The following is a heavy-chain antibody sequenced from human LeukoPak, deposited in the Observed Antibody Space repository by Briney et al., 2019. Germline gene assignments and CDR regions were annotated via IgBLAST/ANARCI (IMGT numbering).Heavy chain of an antibody. J-gene: IGHJ4*02. Sequence: KPSETLSLTCTVSGGSISSSSYYWGWIRQPPGKGLEWIGSIYYSGSTYYNPSLKSRVTISVDTSKNQFSLKLSSVTAADTAVYYCAREDYGGYSGKDYWGQGTLATVSS. V-gene: IGHV4-39*07. CDR1: GGSISSSSYY. D-gene: IGHD4-23*01. CDR3: AREDYGGYSGKDY. CDR2: IYYSGST.